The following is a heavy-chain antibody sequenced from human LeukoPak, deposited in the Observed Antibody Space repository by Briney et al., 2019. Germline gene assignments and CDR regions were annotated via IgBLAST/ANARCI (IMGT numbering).Heavy chain of an antibody. Sequence: ASVKVSCKASGYTFTNFGISWVRQAPGQGLEWMGWISSYNGYTNYAQRLQGRVSMTTDTSTSTAYMELKSLRSDDTAVYYCARDGPRRYYYDSSGREDAFDIWGQGTMVTVSS. CDR3: ARDGPRRYYYDSSGREDAFDI. CDR2: ISSYNGYT. V-gene: IGHV1-18*01. J-gene: IGHJ3*02. D-gene: IGHD3-22*01. CDR1: GYTFTNFG.